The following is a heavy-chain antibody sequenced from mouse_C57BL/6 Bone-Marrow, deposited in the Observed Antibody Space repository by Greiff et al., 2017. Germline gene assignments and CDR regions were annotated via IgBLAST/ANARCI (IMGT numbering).Heavy chain of an antibody. CDR3: ARKNYDYASYYFDY. CDR2: ISDGGSYT. J-gene: IGHJ2*01. Sequence: DVQLVESGGGLVKPGGSLKLSCAASGFTFSSYAMSWVRQTPEKRLEWVATISDGGSYTYYPDNVKGRFTISRDNAKNNLYLQMSHLKSEDTAMYYCARKNYDYASYYFDYWGQGTTLTGSS. V-gene: IGHV5-4*01. CDR1: GFTFSSYA. D-gene: IGHD2-4*01.